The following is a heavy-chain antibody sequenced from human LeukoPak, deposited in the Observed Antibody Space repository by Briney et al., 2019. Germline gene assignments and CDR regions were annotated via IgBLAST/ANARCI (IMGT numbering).Heavy chain of an antibody. CDR3: ARDSRVVRWLQLAVGDYFDY. Sequence: ASVKVSCKASGYTFTSYYMHWVRHAPGQGLEWMGIINPSGGSTSYAQKFQGRVTMTRDTSTSTVYMELSSLRSEDTAVYYCARDSRVVRWLQLAVGDYFDYWGQGTLVTVSS. D-gene: IGHD5-24*01. J-gene: IGHJ4*02. CDR2: INPSGGST. CDR1: GYTFTSYY. V-gene: IGHV1-46*01.